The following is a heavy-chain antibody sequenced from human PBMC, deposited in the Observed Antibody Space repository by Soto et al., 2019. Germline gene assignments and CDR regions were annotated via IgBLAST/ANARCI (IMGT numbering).Heavy chain of an antibody. Sequence: QVQLVQSGAEVKKPGSSVKVSCKASGGSFSSYTISWVRQAPGQGLEWMGRIIPMLAIANYAQKFQGRVTFTADKSTSTAYMELSSLRSEDTAMYYCAFLVDCTNGVCRADYWGLGTLVTVSS. CDR2: IIPMLAIA. V-gene: IGHV1-69*02. CDR3: AFLVDCTNGVCRADY. J-gene: IGHJ4*02. D-gene: IGHD2-8*01. CDR1: GGSFSSYT.